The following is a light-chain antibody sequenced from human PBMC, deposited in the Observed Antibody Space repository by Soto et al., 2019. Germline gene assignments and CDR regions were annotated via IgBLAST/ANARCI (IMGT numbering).Light chain of an antibody. CDR3: QQYGSSGT. J-gene: IGKJ1*01. Sequence: EIVLTQSPATLSSFPGDRVTLSCRASQSVSSDLAWYQQKPGQAPRLLIYGASSRATGIPDRFSGSGSGTDFTLTISRLEPEDFAVYYCQQYGSSGTFGQGTKVDIK. CDR1: QSVSSD. CDR2: GAS. V-gene: IGKV3-20*01.